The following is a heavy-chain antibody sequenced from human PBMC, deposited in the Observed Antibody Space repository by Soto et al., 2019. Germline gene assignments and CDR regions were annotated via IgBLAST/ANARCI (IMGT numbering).Heavy chain of an antibody. CDR2: IYPGDSDT. CDR1: GYPFISHW. V-gene: IGHV5-51*01. D-gene: IGHD4-4*01. CDR3: ARLSQQCPSPSCYFES. J-gene: IGHJ4*02. Sequence: WEALKISCKVSGYPFISHWIRWVRQTPEKGLEWMGIIYPGDSDTRYSPYFKGQVTISADKLRNNVSLFWSSLKASDTAIYYCARLSQQCPSPSCYFESRRQGTQVTVSS.